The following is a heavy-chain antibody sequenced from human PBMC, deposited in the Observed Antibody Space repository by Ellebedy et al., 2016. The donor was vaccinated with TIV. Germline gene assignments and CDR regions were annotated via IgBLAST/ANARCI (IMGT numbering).Heavy chain of an antibody. D-gene: IGHD2-2*01. CDR2: IGYDGSRK. V-gene: IGHV3-30*02. J-gene: IGHJ4*02. Sequence: GESLKISCAASGFPFAYYGMHWVRQAPGGGLEWVAFIGYDGSRKHYADSVRGRFAISNDNSKNTLYLQMNSLRSDDTAVYDCASSSTSPLGHWGQGTLVTVSS. CDR3: ASSSTSPLGH. CDR1: GFPFAYYG.